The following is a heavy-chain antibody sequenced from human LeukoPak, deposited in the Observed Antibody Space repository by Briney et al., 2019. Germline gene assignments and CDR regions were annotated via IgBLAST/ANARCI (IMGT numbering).Heavy chain of an antibody. CDR3: ARDRAYGDYRDAFDI. CDR2: ISYDGSNK. Sequence: GRSLRLSCAASGFTFSSYAMHWVRQAPGKGLEWVAVISYDGSNKYYADSVKGRFTISRDNFKNTLYLQMNSLRAEDTAVYYCARDRAYGDYRDAFDIWGQGTMVTVSS. CDR1: GFTFSSYA. J-gene: IGHJ3*02. D-gene: IGHD4-17*01. V-gene: IGHV3-30*04.